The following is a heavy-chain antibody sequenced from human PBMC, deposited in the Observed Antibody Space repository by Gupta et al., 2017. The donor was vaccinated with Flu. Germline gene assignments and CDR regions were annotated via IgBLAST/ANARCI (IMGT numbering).Heavy chain of an antibody. J-gene: IGHJ3*02. CDR2: IYYSGST. V-gene: IGHV4-30-4*01. Sequence: QVQLQESGPGLVKPSQTLSLTCTVSGGSISSGDYYWSWIRQPPGKGLAWSGYIYYSGSTYDNPSLKSRVTISVDTSKNQFSLKLSSVTAADTAVYYCARGYCSSTSCYRDAFDIWGQGTMVTVSS. CDR1: GGSISSGDYY. D-gene: IGHD2-2*01. CDR3: ARGYCSSTSCYRDAFDI.